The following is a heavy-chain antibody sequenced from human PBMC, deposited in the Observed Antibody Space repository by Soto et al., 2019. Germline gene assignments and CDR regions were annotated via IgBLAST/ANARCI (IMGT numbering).Heavy chain of an antibody. CDR2: IYYSGIT. Sequence: ETLSLTCTVSGGSISSSSYYWGWIRQPPGKGLEWIGSIYYSGITYYNPSLKSRVTISVDTSKNQFSLKLSSVTAADTAVYYCARLYGSGSYSFYGMDVWGQGTTVTVSS. J-gene: IGHJ6*02. CDR1: GGSISSSSYY. CDR3: ARLYGSGSYSFYGMDV. D-gene: IGHD3-10*01. V-gene: IGHV4-39*01.